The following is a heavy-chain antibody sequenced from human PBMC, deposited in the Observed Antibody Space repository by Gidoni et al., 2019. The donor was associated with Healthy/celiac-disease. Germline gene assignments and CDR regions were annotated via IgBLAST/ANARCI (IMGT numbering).Heavy chain of an antibody. CDR2: INHSGST. V-gene: IGHV4-34*01. Sequence: QVQLQQWGAGLLKPSETLSLTCAVYGGSFSGYYWSWIRQPPGKGLEWIGEINHSGSTNYNPSLKSRVTISVDTSKNQFSLKLSSVTAADTAVYYCARAITTVTTSEYFQHWGQGTLVTVSS. D-gene: IGHD4-17*01. J-gene: IGHJ1*01. CDR3: ARAITTVTTSEYFQH. CDR1: GGSFSGYY.